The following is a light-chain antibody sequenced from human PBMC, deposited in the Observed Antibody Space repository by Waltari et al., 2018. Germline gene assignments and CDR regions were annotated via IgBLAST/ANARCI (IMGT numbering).Light chain of an antibody. V-gene: IGKV2-40*01. Sequence: DIVMTQTPLSLPITPGEPASISCRSSQSLLYSNGNTYLHWYLQKPGQSPQLLIYGGSNRVSGVPDRFSGSGSGTDFTLKISKVEAEDVGVYYCVQAIAFPYSFGQGTKVESK. CDR3: VQAIAFPYS. CDR1: QSLLYSNGNTY. CDR2: GGS. J-gene: IGKJ2*03.